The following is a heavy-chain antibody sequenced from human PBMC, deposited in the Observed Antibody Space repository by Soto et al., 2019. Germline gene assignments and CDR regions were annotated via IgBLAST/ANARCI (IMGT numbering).Heavy chain of an antibody. J-gene: IGHJ4*02. V-gene: IGHV3-66*01. CDR2: IYIGGST. Sequence: PGGSLRLSCAASGFTVSSNYMSWVRQAPGKGLEWVSVIYIGGSTYYADSVKGRFTISRDNSKNTLYLQMNSLRAEDTAVYYCARVRTMVRGVIMASVFDYWGKGTLVPVSS. CDR3: ARVRTMVRGVIMASVFDY. CDR1: GFTVSSNY. D-gene: IGHD3-10*01.